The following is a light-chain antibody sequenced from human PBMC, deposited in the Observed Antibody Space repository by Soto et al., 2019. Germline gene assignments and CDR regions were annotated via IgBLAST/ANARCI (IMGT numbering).Light chain of an antibody. CDR2: DVT. CDR3: SSSTNTNTLVI. V-gene: IGLV2-18*02. J-gene: IGLJ2*01. CDR1: KEVASYNR. Sequence: QSVLTQPPSVSGSPGQSVTISCTGTKEVASYNRVSWYQQTPGTSPKLLIYDVTKRASGISDRFSGSKSGNTASLTISGLQAEDEAIYFCSSSTNTNTLVIFGGGTKVTV.